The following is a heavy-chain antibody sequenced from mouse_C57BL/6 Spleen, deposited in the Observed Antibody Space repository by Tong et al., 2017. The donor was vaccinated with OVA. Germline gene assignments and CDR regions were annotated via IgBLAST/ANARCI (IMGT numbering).Heavy chain of an antibody. V-gene: IGHV5-17*01. CDR3: ETFYYSFAY. CDR1: GFTFSDYG. D-gene: IGHD2-1*01. Sequence: EVQLQESGGGLVQPGGSLKLSCAASGFTFSDYGMHWVRQAPEKGLEWVAYISSGSSTIYYADTVKGRFTISRDNAKNTLFLQMTSLRSEDTAMYYCETFYYSFAYWGQGTLVTVSA. CDR2: ISSGSSTI. J-gene: IGHJ3*01.